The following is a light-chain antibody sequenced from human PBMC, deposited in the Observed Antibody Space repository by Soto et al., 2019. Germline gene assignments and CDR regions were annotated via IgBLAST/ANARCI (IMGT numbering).Light chain of an antibody. J-gene: IGKJ3*01. CDR3: QQYGSSPFT. Sequence: EIVLTQSPGILSLSPGERATLSCRASQSVSSSYLAWYQQKPGQAPRLLISGTFIRATGIPDRFSGSGSGTDFTLTISSLEPEDFAVFYCQQYGSSPFTFGPGTKVDFK. CDR2: GTF. V-gene: IGKV3-20*01. CDR1: QSVSSSY.